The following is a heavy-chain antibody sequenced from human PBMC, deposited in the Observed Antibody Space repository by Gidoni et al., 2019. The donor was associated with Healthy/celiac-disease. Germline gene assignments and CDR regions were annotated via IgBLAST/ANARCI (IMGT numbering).Heavy chain of an antibody. J-gene: IGHJ4*02. CDR2: IYPGDSDT. CDR1: GYSFPRYW. V-gene: IGHV5-51*01. CDR3: ARLKPVGQWPLLGYFDY. Sequence: EVQLVQSGAEVKKPGESLKISCKGSGYSFPRYWIGWVRQVPGKGLEWRGIIYPGDSDTRYSPSFQGQVTISADKSISTAYLQWSSLKASDTAMYYCARLKPVGQWPLLGYFDYWGQGTLVTVSS. D-gene: IGHD6-19*01.